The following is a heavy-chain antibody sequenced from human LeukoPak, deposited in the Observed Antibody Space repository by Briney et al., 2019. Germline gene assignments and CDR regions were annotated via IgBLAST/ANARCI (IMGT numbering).Heavy chain of an antibody. CDR1: GGSFSGYY. V-gene: IGHV4-34*01. J-gene: IGHJ6*03. D-gene: IGHD6-19*01. CDR3: ARGRKVPIAVAGNYYYYYYMDV. CDR2: INHSGST. Sequence: SETLSLTCAVYGGSFSGYYWSWIRQPPGKGLEWIGEINHSGSTNYNPSLKSRVTISVDTSKNQFFLKLSSVTAADTAVYYCARGRKVPIAVAGNYYYYYYMDVWGKGTTVTVSS.